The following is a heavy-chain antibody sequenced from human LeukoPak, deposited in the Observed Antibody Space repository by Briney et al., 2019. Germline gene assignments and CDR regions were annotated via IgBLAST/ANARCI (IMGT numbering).Heavy chain of an antibody. J-gene: IGHJ4*02. CDR2: IEWNGGRR. D-gene: IGHD3-22*01. Sequence: GGSLRLSCAASGFRLDAFGMSWVRQVPGKGLEWVSGIEWNGGRREYADSVKGRFTISRDNAKNSLYLQMKNLRAEDMALYYCASVPDDASGNSRYYFKTWGQGTLVTVSS. CDR3: ASVPDDASGNSRYYFKT. CDR1: GFRLDAFG. V-gene: IGHV3-20*04.